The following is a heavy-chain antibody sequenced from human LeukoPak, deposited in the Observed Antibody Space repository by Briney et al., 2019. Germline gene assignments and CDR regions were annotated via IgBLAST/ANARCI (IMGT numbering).Heavy chain of an antibody. CDR3: ARFTVPMYELKTSFDY. D-gene: IGHD4-17*01. J-gene: IGHJ4*01. Sequence: ASVKVSCKASGYTFTSYDINWVRQATGQGLEWMGWMNPNSGNTGYAQKFQGRVTMTRNTSISTAYMELSSLRSEDTAVYYCARFTVPMYELKTSFDYWGHGTLVTVSS. CDR2: MNPNSGNT. CDR1: GYTFTSYD. V-gene: IGHV1-8*01.